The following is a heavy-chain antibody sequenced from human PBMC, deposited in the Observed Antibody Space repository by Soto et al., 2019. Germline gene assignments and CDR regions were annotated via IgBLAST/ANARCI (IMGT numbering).Heavy chain of an antibody. CDR1: GGSISSRSHY. CDR2: SFYRGST. J-gene: IGHJ4*02. D-gene: IGHD3-3*01. V-gene: IGHV4-39*01. Sequence: QLQLQESGPGLVKPSETLSLTCTVSGGSISSRSHYWGWIRQSPGKHLEWIGSSFYRGSTHYNPSRKTRFTISVDTSKNQVSLKLYSVTAADTAVYYCATADGFVVVTPFFEYWGQGILVTVSS. CDR3: ATADGFVVVTPFFEY.